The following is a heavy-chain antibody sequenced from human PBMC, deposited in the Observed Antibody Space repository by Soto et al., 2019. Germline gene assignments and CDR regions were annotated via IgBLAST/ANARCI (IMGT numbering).Heavy chain of an antibody. CDR3: AKAAALWFGERGFDY. CDR1: GFTFSSHA. Sequence: GGSLRLSCAASGFTFSSHAMSWVRQAPGKGLEWVSSISGSGGSRYYADSVKGRFTISGDNSKNTLYLQMNSLRGEDTAIYYCAKAAALWFGERGFDYWGQGTLVTVSS. V-gene: IGHV3-23*01. J-gene: IGHJ4*02. D-gene: IGHD3-10*01. CDR2: ISGSGGSR.